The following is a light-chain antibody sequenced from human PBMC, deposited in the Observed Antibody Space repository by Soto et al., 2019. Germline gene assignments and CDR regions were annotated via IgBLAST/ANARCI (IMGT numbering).Light chain of an antibody. Sequence: EIVLTQSPATLSLSPGERATLSCRASQSVSGSLAWYQQKPGQAPRLLIYDASNRATGIPARFSGSGSGTDFTLTISSLEPEDFAVYYCQQRSNWPPLTFGGGTKVEIK. V-gene: IGKV3-11*01. CDR1: QSVSGS. CDR3: QQRSNWPPLT. CDR2: DAS. J-gene: IGKJ4*01.